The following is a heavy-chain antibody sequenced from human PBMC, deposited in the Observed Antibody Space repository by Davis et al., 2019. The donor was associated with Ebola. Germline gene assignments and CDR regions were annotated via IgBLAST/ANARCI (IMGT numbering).Heavy chain of an antibody. CDR1: GYTFSTYS. V-gene: IGHV1-2*02. CDR3: ARKGWGVRPFDY. D-gene: IGHD3-10*01. J-gene: IGHJ4*02. CDR2: INPDTGDT. Sequence: ASVKVSCKASGYTFSTYSMNWVRQAPGQGPEWLGWINPDTGDTKDVQKFQGRVTMTRDTSISTIYMEISGLSSDDTAVYYCARKGWGVRPFDYWGQGTLLTVS.